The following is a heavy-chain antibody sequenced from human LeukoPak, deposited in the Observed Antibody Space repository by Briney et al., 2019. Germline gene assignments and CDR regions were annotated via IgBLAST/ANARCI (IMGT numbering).Heavy chain of an antibody. CDR2: ISGSGGST. J-gene: IGHJ4*02. CDR1: GFTFRSHD. D-gene: IGHD6-13*01. CDR3: AKDGARGSSWYQ. Sequence: GGSLRLSCAASGFTFRSHDMHWVRQAPGKGLEWVSAISGSGGSTYYADSVKGRFTISRDNSKNTLYLQMNSLRAEDTAVYYCAKDGARGSSWYQWGQGTLVTVSS. V-gene: IGHV3-23*01.